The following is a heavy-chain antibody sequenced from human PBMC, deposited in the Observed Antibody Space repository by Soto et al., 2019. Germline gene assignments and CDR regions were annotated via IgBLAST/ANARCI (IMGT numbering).Heavy chain of an antibody. J-gene: IGHJ6*04. V-gene: IGHV3-66*01. CDR2: IQSGGPT. CDR3: ARDDVLCDGGRCYGVPLDV. CDR1: GFTVSSKY. Sequence: EVHLVESGGGLVQPGGSLRLSCAASGFTVSSKYMSWVRQAPGKGLEWVSLIQSGGPTYYADSVKGRFTISRDTSENTLHRQMDSLRAEDTAVYYCARDDVLCDGGRCYGVPLDVWGKGIPVTVSS. D-gene: IGHD2-15*01.